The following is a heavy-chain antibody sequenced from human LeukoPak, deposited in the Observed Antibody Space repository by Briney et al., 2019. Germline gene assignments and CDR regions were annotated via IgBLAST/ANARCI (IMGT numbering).Heavy chain of an antibody. Sequence: PSETLSLTCTVSGGSISSYYWGWIRQPPGKGLEWIGYMHHSGSTKHNPYLKSRVTISVDTSKSQFSLKLSSVTAADTAVYYCARHAAVEGSSGWSPLWWFDPWGQGTLVTVSS. V-gene: IGHV4-59*08. CDR1: GGSISSYY. CDR3: ARHAAVEGSSGWSPLWWFDP. D-gene: IGHD6-19*01. J-gene: IGHJ5*02. CDR2: MHHSGST.